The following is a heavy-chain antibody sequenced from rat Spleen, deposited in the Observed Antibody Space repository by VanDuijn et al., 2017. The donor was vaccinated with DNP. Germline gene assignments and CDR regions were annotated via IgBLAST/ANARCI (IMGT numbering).Heavy chain of an antibody. D-gene: IGHD1-5*01. Sequence: EVQLVETGGGLVQPGRSLKLSCVASGFTFSSYWMFWIRQAPGKGLEWVASINTDGGSTYYPDSVKGRFTISRDNAENTVYLQMNSLRSEDTATYYCANWYNIGTNGDYWGQGVMVTVSS. CDR2: INTDGGST. V-gene: IGHV5-58*01. CDR3: ANWYNIGTNGDY. CDR1: GFTFSSYW. J-gene: IGHJ2*01.